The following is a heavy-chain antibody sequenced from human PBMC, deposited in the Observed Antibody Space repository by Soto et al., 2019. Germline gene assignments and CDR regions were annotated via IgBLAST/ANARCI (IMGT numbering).Heavy chain of an antibody. CDR1: GITYTTYA. V-gene: IGHV1-3*04. J-gene: IGHJ5*02. CDR3: ARAISGYVT. CDR2: INTGNGNT. D-gene: IGHD5-12*01. Sequence: QVQLVQSGAEVKKPGASVKVSCKASGITYTTYAIHWVRQAPGQGLEWMGWINTGNGNTRYSQRFQGRLTLTTDTSASTAYMDLSSLTSEDTAVYYCARAISGYVTWGQGTLITVSS.